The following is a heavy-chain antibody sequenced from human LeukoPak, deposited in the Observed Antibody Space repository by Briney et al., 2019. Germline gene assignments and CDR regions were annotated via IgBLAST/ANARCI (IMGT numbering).Heavy chain of an antibody. Sequence: PGRSLRLSCAASGFTFSSYGMHWVRQAPGKGLEWVAVISYDGSNKYYADSVKGRFTISRDNSKNTLYLQMNSLRAEDTAVYYCARDYARSDYGDYVRSTPSGMDVWGQGTTVTVSS. CDR2: ISYDGSNK. D-gene: IGHD4-17*01. CDR1: GFTFSSYG. J-gene: IGHJ6*02. V-gene: IGHV3-30*03. CDR3: ARDYARSDYGDYVRSTPSGMDV.